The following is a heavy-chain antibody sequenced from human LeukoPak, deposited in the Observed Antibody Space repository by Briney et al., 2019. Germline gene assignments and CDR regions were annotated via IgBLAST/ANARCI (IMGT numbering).Heavy chain of an antibody. D-gene: IGHD1-14*01. Sequence: GGSLRLSCAASGFSLSNYGMHWVRQAPGKGLEWLAALLYDGNTKHYADSVKGRFTISRDISKNTFYLQMNSLTAEDTAVYYCARDHRPEIQYYYMDVWGKGTTVAVSS. CDR3: ARDHRPEIQYYYMDV. CDR2: LLYDGNTK. CDR1: GFSLSNYG. V-gene: IGHV3-33*01. J-gene: IGHJ6*03.